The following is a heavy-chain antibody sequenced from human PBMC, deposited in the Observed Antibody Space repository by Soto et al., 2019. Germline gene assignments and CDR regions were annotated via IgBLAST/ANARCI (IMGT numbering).Heavy chain of an antibody. J-gene: IGHJ6*02. V-gene: IGHV3-11*05. CDR3: ASDQVDTAMVYYYYGMDV. D-gene: IGHD5-18*01. Sequence: QVQLVESGGGLVKPGGSLRLSCAASGFTFSDYYMSWIRQAPGKGLEWVSYISSSSSYTNYADSVKGRFTISRDNAKNSLYLQMNSLRAEDTAVYYCASDQVDTAMVYYYYGMDVWGQGTTVTVSS. CDR2: ISSSSSYT. CDR1: GFTFSDYY.